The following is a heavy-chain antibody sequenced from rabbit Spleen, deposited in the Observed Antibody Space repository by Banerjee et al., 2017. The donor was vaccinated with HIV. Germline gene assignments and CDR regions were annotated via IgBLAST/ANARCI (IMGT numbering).Heavy chain of an antibody. Sequence: QEQLVESGGGLVQPEGSLTLTCTASGFSFSEKEVMCWVRQALGKGLEWIGCIYTGNGKTYYAGWAKGRFTISKASSTTVTLQMTSLTAADTATYFCARDSGSNDYIDVYFNLWGQGTLVTVS. J-gene: IGHJ4*01. CDR1: GFSFSEKEV. D-gene: IGHD8-1*01. CDR2: IYTGNGKT. V-gene: IGHV1S45*01. CDR3: ARDSGSNDYIDVYFNL.